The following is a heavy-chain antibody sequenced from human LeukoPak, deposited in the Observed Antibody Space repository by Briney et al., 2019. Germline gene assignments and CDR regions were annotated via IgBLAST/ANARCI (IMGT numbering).Heavy chain of an antibody. V-gene: IGHV3-7*02. J-gene: IGHJ5*02. CDR1: GFTLSSYW. CDR3: ARVLVGGTNWFDP. D-gene: IGHD1-26*01. Sequence: GGSLRLSCAASGFTLSSYWMSWVRQAPGKGLEWVANINRDGGEKYYVDSVRGRFTISRDNAKNSLYLQKNSLRAEDTSVYYCARVLVGGTNWFDPWGQGSLATVSS. CDR2: INRDGGEK.